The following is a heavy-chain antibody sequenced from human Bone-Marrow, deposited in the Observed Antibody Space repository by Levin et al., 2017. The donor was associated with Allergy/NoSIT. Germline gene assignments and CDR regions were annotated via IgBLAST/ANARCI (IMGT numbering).Heavy chain of an antibody. CDR2: ISPNSGGT. CDR3: SRRPHYYDSSGYYGSHAFDI. Sequence: PVASVKVSCKASGYSFTGFYLHWIRQAPRQGLEWMGWISPNSGGTNYAQKFRGRVTMSRDTSISTAYMELSRLRSDDTAVYYCSRRPHYYDSSGYYGSHAFDIWGQGTMVTVSS. D-gene: IGHD3-22*01. CDR1: GYSFTGFY. V-gene: IGHV1-2*02. J-gene: IGHJ3*02.